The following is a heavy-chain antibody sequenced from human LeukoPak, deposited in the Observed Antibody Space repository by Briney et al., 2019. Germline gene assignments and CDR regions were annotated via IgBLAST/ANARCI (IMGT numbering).Heavy chain of an antibody. CDR1: GFSLSKVW. Sequence: GGSLRLSCAASGFSLSKVWMSWVRQAPGKGLEWVGHIKTKTDGGTTEYAAPVRGRFTISRADSEDTLYLQMNSLKTEDTAVYYCTTVDYGDLTPAASSDYWGQGTLVTVSS. V-gene: IGHV3-15*01. J-gene: IGHJ4*02. D-gene: IGHD4-17*01. CDR2: IKTKTDGGTT. CDR3: TTVDYGDLTPAASSDY.